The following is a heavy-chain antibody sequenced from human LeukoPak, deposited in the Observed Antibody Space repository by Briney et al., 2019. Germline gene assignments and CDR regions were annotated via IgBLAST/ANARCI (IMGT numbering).Heavy chain of an antibody. CDR2: ISAYTGST. CDR3: ARTGGATGAFDI. D-gene: IGHD1-26*01. CDR1: GYTFINYG. J-gene: IGHJ3*02. Sequence: ASVKVSCKASGYTFINYGLTWVRQAPGQGFEWMGWISAYTGSTNYAQKLQGRVTMPTDPSTSTAYMDLRSLRSDDTAVYYCARTGGATGAFDIWGQGTMVIVSS. V-gene: IGHV1-18*01.